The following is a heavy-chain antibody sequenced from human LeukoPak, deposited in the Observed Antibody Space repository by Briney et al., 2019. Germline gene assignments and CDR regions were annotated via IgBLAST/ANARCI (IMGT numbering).Heavy chain of an antibody. Sequence: PGGSLRLSCAASGFTFSTSAMNWVRQAPGKGLEWVSSINNVRSHIYYADSVKGRFTISRDNSKNTLYLQMNSLRAEDTAVYYCAKDLIVVIVVVPAARSDAFDIWGQGTMVTVSS. CDR1: GFTFSTSA. V-gene: IGHV3-21*04. D-gene: IGHD2-2*01. J-gene: IGHJ3*02. CDR2: INNVRSHI. CDR3: AKDLIVVIVVVPAARSDAFDI.